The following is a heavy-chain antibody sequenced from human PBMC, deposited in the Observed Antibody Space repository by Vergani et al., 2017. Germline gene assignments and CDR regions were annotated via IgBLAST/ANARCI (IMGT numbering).Heavy chain of an antibody. J-gene: IGHJ4*02. V-gene: IGHV1-46*01. D-gene: IGHD3-9*01. Sequence: QVQVVQSGAEVKKSGASVKVSCKTSGYTFSNYYMHWVRQAPGQGLEWMGIINPSGGHTNYAQKFQGRVTMTRDTSTSTVYMELSSLGSEDTAIYYSARGNYGILTGYRYWGQGTLVTVSA. CDR3: ARGNYGILTGYRY. CDR1: GYTFSNYY. CDR2: INPSGGHT.